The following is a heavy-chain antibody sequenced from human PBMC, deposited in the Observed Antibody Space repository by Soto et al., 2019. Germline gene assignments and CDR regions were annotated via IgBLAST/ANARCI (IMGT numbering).Heavy chain of an antibody. V-gene: IGHV1-3*05. J-gene: IGHJ4*02. Sequence: QVQLVQSGAEEKKPGASVKGSCKASGYTFTGYAMHWVRQAPGQRLEWMGWINAGNGNTKYSQKFQARVTITRDTSASTAYMELSSLRSEDTAVYYCARAVAVPADFDYWGQGTLVTVSS. CDR2: INAGNGNT. D-gene: IGHD6-19*01. CDR1: GYTFTGYA. CDR3: ARAVAVPADFDY.